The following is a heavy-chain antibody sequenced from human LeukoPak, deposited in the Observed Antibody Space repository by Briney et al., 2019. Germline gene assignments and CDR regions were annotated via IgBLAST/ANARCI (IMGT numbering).Heavy chain of an antibody. CDR2: ISAYNGNT. Sequence: ASVKVSCKASGYTFTSYGISWVRQAPGQGLEWMGWISAYNGNTNYAQKLQGRVTMTTDTSTSTAYMELRSLRSDDTAVYYCARADYDFWSGYPLYYFDYWGREPWSPSPQ. V-gene: IGHV1-18*01. J-gene: IGHJ4*02. D-gene: IGHD3-3*01. CDR3: ARADYDFWSGYPLYYFDY. CDR1: GYTFTSYG.